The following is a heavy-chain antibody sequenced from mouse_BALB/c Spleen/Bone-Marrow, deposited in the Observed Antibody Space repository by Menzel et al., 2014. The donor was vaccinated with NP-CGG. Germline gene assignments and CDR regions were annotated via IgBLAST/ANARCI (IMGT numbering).Heavy chain of an antibody. J-gene: IGHJ2*01. V-gene: IGHV1-67*01. CDR2: ISTYSGNT. CDR3: ARNFYGSSYFDY. D-gene: IGHD1-1*01. CDR1: GYTFTAYA. Sequence: VMLVESGPEVVRPGVSVKLSCKGSGYTFTAYAMHWVKQSHAESLEWIGLISTYSGNTHYNQGFKGKATMTVDKSSSTAYMELARLTSEDSAIYYCARNFYGSSYFDYWGQGTTLTVSS.